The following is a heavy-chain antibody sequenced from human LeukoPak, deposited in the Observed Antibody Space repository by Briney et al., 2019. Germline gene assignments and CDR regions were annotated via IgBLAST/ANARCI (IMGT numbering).Heavy chain of an antibody. CDR3: VRGPYGSGISNWFDP. D-gene: IGHD3-10*01. Sequence: PSETPSLTCTVSDGAIAGYSWSWIRQAPGKGLEWIGYIYYSGDTNYNPSLQSRVTVSVDTSKNQFSLRLTSVSAADTAVYYCVRGPYGSGISNWFDPWGQGTQVIVSS. CDR2: IYYSGDT. V-gene: IGHV4-59*01. J-gene: IGHJ5*02. CDR1: DGAIAGYS.